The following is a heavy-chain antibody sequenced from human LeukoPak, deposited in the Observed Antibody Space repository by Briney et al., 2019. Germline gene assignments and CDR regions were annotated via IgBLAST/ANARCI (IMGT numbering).Heavy chain of an antibody. CDR3: VFGECSSTSCYPRRDY. D-gene: IGHD2-2*01. CDR1: GYRFTTYG. CDR2: INVCSGST. V-gene: IGHV1-18*01. J-gene: IGHJ4*01. Sequence: GASVKVSCKASGYRFTTYGISWVRQAPGQGLEWMAWINVCSGSTEYKADLQGRLTVATETSTTTAYMELRSLRSDDTAVYYCVFGECSSTSCYPRRDYWGHGTLVTVSS.